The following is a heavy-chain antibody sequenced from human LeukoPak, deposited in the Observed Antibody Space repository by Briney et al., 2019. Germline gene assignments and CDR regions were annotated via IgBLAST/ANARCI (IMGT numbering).Heavy chain of an antibody. J-gene: IGHJ4*02. CDR2: IVVGSGNT. CDR1: GFTFTSSA. D-gene: IGHD4-17*01. Sequence: SVKVSCKASGFTFTSSAVQWVRQARGQRLEWIGWIVVGSGNTNYAQKFQERVTITRDMSTSTAYMELSSLRSEDTAVYYCARDPPGDYAFDYWGLGTLVTVSS. V-gene: IGHV1-58*01. CDR3: ARDPPGDYAFDY.